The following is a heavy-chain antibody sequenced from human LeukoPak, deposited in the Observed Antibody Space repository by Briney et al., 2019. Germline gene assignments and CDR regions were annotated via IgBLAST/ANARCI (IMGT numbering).Heavy chain of an antibody. D-gene: IGHD3-10*01. CDR3: AKWFGEPFFDY. CDR1: GFTFSNYA. J-gene: IGHJ4*02. Sequence: GGSLRLSCAAPGFTFSNYAMSWVRQAPGKGLEWVSGISGSGGSTYYAESVKGRFTISRDNSKNTLYLQMNSLRAEDTALHYCAKWFGEPFFDYWGQGTLLTVSS. V-gene: IGHV3-23*01. CDR2: ISGSGGST.